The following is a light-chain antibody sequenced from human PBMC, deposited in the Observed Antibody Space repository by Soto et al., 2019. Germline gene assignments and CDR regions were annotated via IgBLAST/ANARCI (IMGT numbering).Light chain of an antibody. CDR1: QSFASRY. CDR2: GAS. CDR3: QQHLRSPIT. V-gene: IGKV3-20*01. J-gene: IGKJ5*01. Sequence: EIVLTQSPGTLSLSPGERATLSCRASQSFASRYLAWYQRKPGQAPRLLIYGASTRAAGVPDRFSGSGSGTDFTLTISRLEPEDFAVYYCQQHLRSPITFGQGNDWRL.